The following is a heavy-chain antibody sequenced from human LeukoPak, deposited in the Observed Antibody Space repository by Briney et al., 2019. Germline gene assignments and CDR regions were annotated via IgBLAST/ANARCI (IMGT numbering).Heavy chain of an antibody. CDR3: ARRAPGTHAFDF. CDR2: IWSDGSDK. Sequence: GRSLRLSCAASGFTFGTYGMHWVRQAPGKGLEWVAVIWSDGSDKYYADSVKGRFTISRDNSKNTLYLQMNTLRAEDTAVYYCARRAPGTHAFDFWGQGTLVTVSS. J-gene: IGHJ3*01. CDR1: GFTFGTYG. V-gene: IGHV3-33*01. D-gene: IGHD1-1*01.